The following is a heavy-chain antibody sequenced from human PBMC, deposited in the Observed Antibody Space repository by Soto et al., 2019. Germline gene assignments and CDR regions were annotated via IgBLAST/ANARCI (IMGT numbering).Heavy chain of an antibody. Sequence: QVQLQESGPGLVKPSQTLSLTCTVSGGSISSGGYYWSWIRQHPGKGLEWIGYIYYSGSTYYNPSLKSRVTIAVESSKNQFSRKLISVIAADTAVYYGARRRGPYYGWTKTYQNWVDPWGQGTLVTVSS. J-gene: IGHJ5*02. V-gene: IGHV4-31*03. CDR2: IYYSGST. CDR1: GGSISSGGYY. D-gene: IGHD3-10*01. CDR3: ARRRGPYYGWTKTYQNWVDP.